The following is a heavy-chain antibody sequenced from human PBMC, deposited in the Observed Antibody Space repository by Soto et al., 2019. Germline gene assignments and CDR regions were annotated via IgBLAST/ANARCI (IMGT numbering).Heavy chain of an antibody. V-gene: IGHV3-23*01. CDR1: GFTFNNYA. CDR2: ISATGGST. Sequence: EVQVLDSGGGLVQPGGSLRLSCAASGFTFNNYAMNWVRQAPGKGLEWVATISATGGSTYYADSVKGRFTISRDNSKNTLYLQMNGLRVENTAVHYCAKDRLSGNFDYWGQGTQLTVSS. J-gene: IGHJ4*02. CDR3: AKDRLSGNFDY.